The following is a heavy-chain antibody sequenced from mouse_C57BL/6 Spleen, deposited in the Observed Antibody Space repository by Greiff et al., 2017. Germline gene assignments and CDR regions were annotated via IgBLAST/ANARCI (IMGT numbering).Heavy chain of an antibody. J-gene: IGHJ1*03. Sequence: EVKLMESGPGLVKPSQSLSLTCSVTGYSITSGYYWNWIRQFPGNKLEWMGYISYDGSNNYNPSLKNRFSITRDTSKNQFFLKLNSVTTEDTATYYCAREGDYDYDWYFEVWGTGTTVTVSS. CDR3: AREGDYDYDWYFEV. CDR1: GYSITSGYY. V-gene: IGHV3-6*01. D-gene: IGHD2-4*01. CDR2: ISYDGSN.